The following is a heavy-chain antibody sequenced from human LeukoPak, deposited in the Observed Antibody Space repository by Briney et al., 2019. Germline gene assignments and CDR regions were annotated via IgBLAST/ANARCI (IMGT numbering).Heavy chain of an antibody. CDR3: ARDYRPEVGKDGSGWYKIDY. CDR2: INPNSGGT. V-gene: IGHV1-2*02. CDR1: GYTXTGYY. D-gene: IGHD6-19*01. J-gene: IGHJ4*02. Sequence: ASVKVSCKASGYTXTGYYMHWVRQAPGQGLEWMGWINPNSGGTNYAQKFQGRVTMTRDTSISTAYMELSRLRSDDTAVYYCARDYRPEVGKDGSGWYKIDYWGQGTLVTVSS.